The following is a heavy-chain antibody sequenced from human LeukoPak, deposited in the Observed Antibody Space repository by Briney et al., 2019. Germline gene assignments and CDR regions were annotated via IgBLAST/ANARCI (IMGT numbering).Heavy chain of an antibody. CDR1: GFTFSSYS. CDR3: ARVATFYNFDY. V-gene: IGHV3-66*01. Sequence: PGGSLRLSCAASGFTFSSYSMNWVRQAPGKGLEWVSVIYSGGSTYYADSVKGRFTISRDNSKNTLYLQMNSLRAEDTAVYYCARVATFYNFDYWGQGTLVTVSS. D-gene: IGHD5-12*01. CDR2: IYSGGST. J-gene: IGHJ4*02.